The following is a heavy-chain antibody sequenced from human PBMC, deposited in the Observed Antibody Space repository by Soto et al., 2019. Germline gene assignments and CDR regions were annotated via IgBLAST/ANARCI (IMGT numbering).Heavy chain of an antibody. CDR3: ASLKRGVKVAGFDY. J-gene: IGHJ4*02. V-gene: IGHV3-48*03. D-gene: IGHD6-19*01. CDR2: ISSSGSTI. CDR1: GFTFSSYE. Sequence: GGSLRLSCAASGFTFSSYEMNWVRQAPGKGLEWVSYISSSGSTIYYADSVKGRFTISRDNAKNSLYLQMNSLRAEDTAVYYCASLKRGVKVAGFDYWGQGTLVTVSS.